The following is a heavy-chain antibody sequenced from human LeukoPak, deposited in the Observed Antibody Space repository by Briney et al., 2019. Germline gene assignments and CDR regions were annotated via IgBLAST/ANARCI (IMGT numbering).Heavy chain of an antibody. D-gene: IGHD5-24*01. CDR3: ARARFLRDGYSAGWFDP. Sequence: PSETLSLTCTVSGGSISSSSYYWGWIRQPPGKGLEWIGSIYYSGSTYYNPSLKSRVTISVDTSKNQFSLKLSSVTAADTAVDYCARARFLRDGYSAGWFDPWGQGTLVTVSS. CDR1: GGSISSSSYY. CDR2: IYYSGST. V-gene: IGHV4-39*07. J-gene: IGHJ5*02.